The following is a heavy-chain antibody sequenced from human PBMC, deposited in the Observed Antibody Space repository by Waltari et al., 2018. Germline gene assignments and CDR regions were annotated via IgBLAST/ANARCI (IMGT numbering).Heavy chain of an antibody. CDR1: GFTFSTLA. D-gene: IGHD2-21*02. J-gene: IGHJ4*02. CDR2: IITSSDT. V-gene: IGHV3-23*01. CDR3: VKGDWGDF. Sequence: EVQLLESGGGLIQPGGSLRLSCAASGFTFSTLAMNWVRQAPGVGLEWVSGIITSSDTYYADSVKGRFTISRDNSKNILYLQMNSLRADDTAVYYCVKGDWGDFWGQGTLVTVSS.